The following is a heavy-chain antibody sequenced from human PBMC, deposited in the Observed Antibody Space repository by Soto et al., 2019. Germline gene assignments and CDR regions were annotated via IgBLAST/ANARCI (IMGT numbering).Heavy chain of an antibody. CDR3: VRGYGRSSYPYYFDY. J-gene: IGHJ4*02. CDR2: ISGSGGST. V-gene: IGHV3-23*01. Sequence: GGSLRLSCAASGFTFSSYAMSWVRQAPGKGLEWVSAISGSGGSTYYADSVKGRFTISRDNSKNTLYLQMNSLRAEDTAVYYCVRGYGRSSYPYYFDYWGQGSLVTVSS. D-gene: IGHD6-13*01. CDR1: GFTFSSYA.